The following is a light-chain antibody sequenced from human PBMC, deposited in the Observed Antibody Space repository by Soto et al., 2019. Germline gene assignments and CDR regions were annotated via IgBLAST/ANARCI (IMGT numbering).Light chain of an antibody. CDR3: QQRSNWYT. J-gene: IGKJ2*01. V-gene: IGKV3-11*01. Sequence: EIVLTQSPATLSLSPGERATLSCRASQSVSSYLAWYQQKPGQAPRLLIYDASSRATGIPARFSGSGSATDFTLTISSLEPEDFAVYYCQQRSNWYTFGQGTKLETK. CDR2: DAS. CDR1: QSVSSY.